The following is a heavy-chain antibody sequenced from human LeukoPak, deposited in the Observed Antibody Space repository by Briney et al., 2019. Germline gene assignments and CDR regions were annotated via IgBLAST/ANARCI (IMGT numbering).Heavy chain of an antibody. CDR2: ISSSGATL. CDR3: AAQYGSGSPYYFYAMDV. V-gene: IGHV3-48*03. D-gene: IGHD3-10*01. J-gene: IGHJ6*02. CDR1: GFKFSGHE. Sequence: GGSLRLSCATSGFKFSGHELNWVRQAPGEGLEWVAYISSSGATLHYADFVRGRFTISRDYAKSSLHLQMSSLRAEDSAVYYCAAQYGSGSPYYFYAMDVWGQGTTVTVSS.